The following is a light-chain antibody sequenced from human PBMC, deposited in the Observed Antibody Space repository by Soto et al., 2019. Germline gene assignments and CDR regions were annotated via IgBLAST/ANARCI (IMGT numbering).Light chain of an antibody. J-gene: IGLJ2*01. V-gene: IGLV1-51*01. CDR3: ATWDSRLSDNVI. CDR1: SSNIGNNF. CDR2: DNS. Sequence: QSVLTQPPSVSAAPGQTVTISCSGSSSNIGNNFVSWYQQFPGTAPKLLIYDNSERPSGIPDRFSGSKSGTSATLGITGLQTGDEADYYCATWDSRLSDNVIFGGGTKLTVL.